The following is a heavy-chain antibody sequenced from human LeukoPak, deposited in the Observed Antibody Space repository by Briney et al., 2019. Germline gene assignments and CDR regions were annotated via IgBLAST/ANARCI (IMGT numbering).Heavy chain of an antibody. CDR2: IYYSGST. CDR3: ARDHRYYGSGSYTY. CDR1: GGSISSYY. Sequence: SETLSLTCTVSGGSISSYYWSWIRQPPGKGLEWIGYIYYSGSTNYNPSPKSRVTISVDTSKNQFSLKLSSVTAADTAVYYCARDHRYYGSGSYTYWGQGTLVTVSS. V-gene: IGHV4-59*01. D-gene: IGHD3-10*01. J-gene: IGHJ4*02.